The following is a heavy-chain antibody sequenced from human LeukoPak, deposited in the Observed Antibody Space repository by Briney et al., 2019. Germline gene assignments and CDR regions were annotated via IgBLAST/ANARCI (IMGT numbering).Heavy chain of an antibody. CDR3: ARADTTYCGGDCYFDY. CDR1: GFTFSSYE. J-gene: IGHJ4*02. CDR2: ISSSGSNI. D-gene: IGHD2-21*02. Sequence: GGXXRVSCAASGFTFSSYEMEWVRQAPGKGLEGGSYISSSGSNIYYADSVKGRVTISRDRAKSSLYVQMNRLRDEETAVYYCARADTTYCGGDCYFDYWGQGTLVTVSS. V-gene: IGHV3-48*03.